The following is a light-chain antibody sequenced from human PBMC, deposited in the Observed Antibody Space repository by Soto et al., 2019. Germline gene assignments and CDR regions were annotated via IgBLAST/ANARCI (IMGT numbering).Light chain of an antibody. Sequence: EIVMTQSPATLSVSPGEGATLSCRASQSVSSKLVWYQQKPGQATRLLIYGASTRATGIPARFSGSGSGTEFTLIISSLQSEDSAVYYCQQYNSWLWTFGQGTKVEIK. CDR3: QQYNSWLWT. CDR2: GAS. J-gene: IGKJ1*01. V-gene: IGKV3-15*01. CDR1: QSVSSK.